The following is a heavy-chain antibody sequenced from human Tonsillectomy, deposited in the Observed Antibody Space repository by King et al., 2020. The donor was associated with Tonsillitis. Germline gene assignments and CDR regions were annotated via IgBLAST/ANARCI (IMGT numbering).Heavy chain of an antibody. CDR1: GFTFRSYG. D-gene: IGHD5-24*01. CDR3: LGRWLVFGRSGPPDAFDI. Sequence: VQLVESGGGVVQPGRSLRLSCAASGFTFRSYGMHWVRQAPGKGLEWVAVISYDGGTKYYADSVKGRFTISRDNSKNTLYLQMNSLRAEDTAVYYCLGRWLVFGRSGPPDAFDIWGQGTMVTVSS. J-gene: IGHJ3*02. CDR2: ISYDGGTK. V-gene: IGHV3-30*03.